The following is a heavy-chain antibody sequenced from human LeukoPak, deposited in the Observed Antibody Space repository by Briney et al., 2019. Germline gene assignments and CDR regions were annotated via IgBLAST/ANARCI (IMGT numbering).Heavy chain of an antibody. CDR3: ASTVTTFFLYGMDV. J-gene: IGHJ6*02. V-gene: IGHV3-23*01. CDR2: ISGSGGST. Sequence: GGSLRLSCAASGFTFSSYAMSWVRQAPGKGLEWVSAISGSGGSTYYADSVKGRFTISRDNSKNTLYLQMNSLRAEDTAVYYCASTVTTFFLYGMDVWGQGTTVTVSS. CDR1: GFTFSSYA. D-gene: IGHD4-17*01.